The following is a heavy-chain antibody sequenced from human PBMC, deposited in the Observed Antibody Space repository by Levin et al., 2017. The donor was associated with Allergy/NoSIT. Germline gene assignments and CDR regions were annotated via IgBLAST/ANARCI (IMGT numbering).Heavy chain of an antibody. CDR2: VYASGAPT. V-gene: IGHV3-23*01. Sequence: GESLKISCAASGFIFTSYGMTWVRQAPGKGPEWVAGVYASGAPTYHADSVKGRFTISRDNSKNTVYLQMNSLRVEDTAIYYCARNYRFFDCWGQGTLVTVSS. J-gene: IGHJ4*02. D-gene: IGHD1-7*01. CDR3: ARNYRFFDC. CDR1: GFIFTSYG.